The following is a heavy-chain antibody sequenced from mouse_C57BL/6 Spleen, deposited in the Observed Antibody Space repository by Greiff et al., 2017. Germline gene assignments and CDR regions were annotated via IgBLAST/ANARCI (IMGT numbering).Heavy chain of an antibody. J-gene: IGHJ3*01. CDR3: AREGGIYYGNYDY. CDR2: INPNNGGT. CDR1: GYTFTDYN. Sequence: VQLKQSGPELVKPGASVKIPCKASGYTFTDYNMDWVKQSHGKSLEWIGDINPNNGGTIYNQKFKGKATLTVDKSSSTAYMELRSLTSEDTAVYYCAREGGIYYGNYDYWGQGTLVTVSA. D-gene: IGHD2-1*01. V-gene: IGHV1-18*01.